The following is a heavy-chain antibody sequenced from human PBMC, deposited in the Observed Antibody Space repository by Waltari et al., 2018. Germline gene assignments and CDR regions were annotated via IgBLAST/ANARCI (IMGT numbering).Heavy chain of an antibody. D-gene: IGHD4-17*01. CDR3: ARAYGDYALDYYYGMDV. CDR1: GYTFTSYD. J-gene: IGHJ6*02. V-gene: IGHV1-8*01. Sequence: QVQLVQSGAEVKKPGASVKVSCKASGYTFTSYDINWVRQATGQGLEWMGWMNPNSGNTGYAQKFQGRVTMTRNTSISTAYMELSSLGSEDTAVYYCARAYGDYALDYYYGMDVWGQGTTVTVSS. CDR2: MNPNSGNT.